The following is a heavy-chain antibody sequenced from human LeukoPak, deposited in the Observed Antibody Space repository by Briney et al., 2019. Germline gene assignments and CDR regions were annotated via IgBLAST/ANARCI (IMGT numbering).Heavy chain of an antibody. V-gene: IGHV3-64D*09. CDR1: GFTFSSYA. D-gene: IGHD1-1*01. Sequence: GGSLRLSCSASGFTFSSYAMQWVRQAPGKGQECVSAISGNGDSTYYADSVKGRFTISRDISKNTLYLQMSSLRAEDTAVYYCAVNWNYDYWGQGTLVTVSS. CDR3: AVNWNYDY. J-gene: IGHJ4*02. CDR2: ISGNGDST.